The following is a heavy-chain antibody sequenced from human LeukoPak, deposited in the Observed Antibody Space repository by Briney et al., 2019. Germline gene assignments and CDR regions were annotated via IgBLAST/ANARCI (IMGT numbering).Heavy chain of an antibody. CDR2: IYHSGST. CDR1: GGAISSSNW. D-gene: IGHD2-2*01. V-gene: IGHV4-4*02. Sequence: SGTLSLTCAVSGGAISSSNWWSWVRQPPGKGLEWIGEIYHSGSTNYNPSRKSRVTISVDKSKNQFSLKLSSVTAADTAVYYCARDEWAYCSSTSCWRSYGMDVWGQGTTVTVSS. CDR3: ARDEWAYCSSTSCWRSYGMDV. J-gene: IGHJ6*02.